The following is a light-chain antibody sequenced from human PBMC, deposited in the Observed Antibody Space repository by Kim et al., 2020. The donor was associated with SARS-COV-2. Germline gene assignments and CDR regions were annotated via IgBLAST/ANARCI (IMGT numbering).Light chain of an antibody. J-gene: IGLJ3*02. V-gene: IGLV3-21*01. CDR2: RDS. Sequence: APGKTARITCGGGNIETKRVRWYQQKPGQAPVVVIYRDSDRPSGIPERFSGSKSGNLATLTISRAEAGDEADYYCQVWDSNSDHWVFGGGTQLTVL. CDR1: NIETKR. CDR3: QVWDSNSDHWV.